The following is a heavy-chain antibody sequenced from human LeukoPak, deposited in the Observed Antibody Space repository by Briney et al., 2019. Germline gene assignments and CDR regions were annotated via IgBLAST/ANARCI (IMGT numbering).Heavy chain of an antibody. D-gene: IGHD2-15*01. CDR1: GFTFSGYW. Sequence: GGSLRLSFAASGFTFSGYWMHWVRQAPGKGLVLVSRINSDGSDKLSPDSVKGRFTISRDKAKDTMYLQMNSLRVEDTAVYYCARGPVGLSALDAWGQGILVTVSP. V-gene: IGHV3-74*01. CDR3: ARGPVGLSALDA. J-gene: IGHJ5*02. CDR2: INSDGSDK.